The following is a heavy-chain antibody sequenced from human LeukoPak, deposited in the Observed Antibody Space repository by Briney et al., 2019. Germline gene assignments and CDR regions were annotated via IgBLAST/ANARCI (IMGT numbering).Heavy chain of an antibody. D-gene: IGHD4-17*01. CDR1: GYTFTGYY. CDR2: INPNSGGT. Sequence: ASVKVSCKASGYTFTGYYMHWVRQAPGQGLEWMGWINPNSGGTNYAQKFQGRVTMTRDTSISTAYMELSRLRSDDTAVYYCARVPGSYGDMNWSDPWGQGTLVTVSS. CDR3: ARVPGSYGDMNWSDP. V-gene: IGHV1-2*02. J-gene: IGHJ5*02.